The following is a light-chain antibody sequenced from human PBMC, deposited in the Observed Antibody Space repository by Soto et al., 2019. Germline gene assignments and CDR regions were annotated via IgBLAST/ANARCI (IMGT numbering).Light chain of an antibody. Sequence: QAVVTQEPSLTVSPGGTVTLTCGSSTGAVTSGHYPYWFQQKPGQAPRTLIYDTTNKQSWTPARFSGSLLGGKAALTLSGAQPEDEADYYCLLFYSGPRVFGGGTQLTV. CDR3: LLFYSGPRV. J-gene: IGLJ3*02. V-gene: IGLV7-46*01. CDR1: TGAVTSGHY. CDR2: DTT.